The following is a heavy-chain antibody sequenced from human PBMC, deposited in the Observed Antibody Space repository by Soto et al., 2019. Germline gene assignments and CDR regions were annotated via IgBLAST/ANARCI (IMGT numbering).Heavy chain of an antibody. CDR2: IYPGDSDT. J-gene: IGHJ3*01. CDR1: GYSFTSYW. Sequence: GESLKISCKGSGYSFTSYWIGWVRQMPGKGLEWMGIIYPGDSDTRYSPSFQGQVTISADKSISTAYLQWSSLKASDTAMYYCARQPGVLWFGELSEPWGQGTMVTVSS. V-gene: IGHV5-51*01. CDR3: ARQPGVLWFGELSEP. D-gene: IGHD3-10*01.